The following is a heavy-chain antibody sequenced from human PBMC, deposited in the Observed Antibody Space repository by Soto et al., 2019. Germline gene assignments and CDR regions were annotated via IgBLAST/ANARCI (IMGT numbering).Heavy chain of an antibody. CDR3: AHTMAPRIFDY. V-gene: IGHV2-5*02. Sequence: QISLKEAGPTLVKPTQSITLTCSFSGFSLVTSNAGAGWIRQPPGKTLEWLALIYWDNDKSYSTSLKSRLTITKDTSKNQVVLTMTNMDPAVTATYYCAHTMAPRIFDYWGQGTLVTVSS. CDR2: IYWDNDK. CDR1: GFSLVTSNAG. J-gene: IGHJ4*02.